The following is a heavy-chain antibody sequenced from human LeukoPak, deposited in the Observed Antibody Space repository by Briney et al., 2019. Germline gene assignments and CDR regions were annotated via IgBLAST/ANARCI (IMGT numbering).Heavy chain of an antibody. CDR1: GFTFSSYW. D-gene: IGHD3-16*01. V-gene: IGHV3-74*01. J-gene: IGHJ4*02. CDR2: INNDGSGT. Sequence: GGSLRLSCAASGFTFSSYWMHWVRQAPGKGPVWVSRINNDGSGTTYADSVKGRFTISRDDAKNTLYLQMSSLRAEDTAMYYCARVMGPLDYIWGSPRDYWGQGTLVTVSS. CDR3: ARVMGPLDYIWGSPRDY.